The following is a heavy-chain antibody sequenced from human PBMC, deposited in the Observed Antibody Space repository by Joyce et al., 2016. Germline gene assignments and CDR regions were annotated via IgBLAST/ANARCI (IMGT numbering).Heavy chain of an antibody. CDR3: AHAPATGRYYGMDV. CDR2: IYWDDDK. Sequence: QVTLKESGPTLVKPTQTLTLTCTFSGFSLSTSGVGVGWIRQPPGKALEWLALIYWDDDKRYSSSLKSRLTITKDTSKNQVVLTMTNMEPVDTATYYCAHAPATGRYYGMDVWGQGTTVTVSS. CDR1: GFSLSTSGVG. D-gene: IGHD6-25*01. J-gene: IGHJ6*02. V-gene: IGHV2-5*02.